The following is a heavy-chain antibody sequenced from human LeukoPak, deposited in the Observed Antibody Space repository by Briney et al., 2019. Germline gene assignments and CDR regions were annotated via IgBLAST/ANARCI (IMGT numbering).Heavy chain of an antibody. CDR2: FDPEDGET. CDR3: AKPQRGGWLRLFDY. Sequence: ASVKVSCKVSGYTLTELSMHWVRQAPGKGLEWMGGFDPEDGETIYAQKFQGRVTMTEDTSTDTAYMELSSLRSEDTAVYYCAKPQRGGWLRLFDYWGQGTLVTVSS. CDR1: GYTLTELS. D-gene: IGHD5-12*01. V-gene: IGHV1-24*01. J-gene: IGHJ4*02.